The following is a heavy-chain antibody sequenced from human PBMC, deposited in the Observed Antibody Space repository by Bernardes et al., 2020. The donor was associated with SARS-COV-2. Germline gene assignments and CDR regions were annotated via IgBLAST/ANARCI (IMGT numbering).Heavy chain of an antibody. V-gene: IGHV4-59*01. Sequence: SETLSLTCTVSGGSMTSDYWSWIRQTPGKGLEWIGHIYSRGSTNYNPSLNSRVTLSVDLSKNQFSLNLRSVTAADTAVYYCVRGHYCSTSSCSENCFDPWGQGTLVTVSS. CDR1: GGSMTSDY. CDR2: IYSRGST. D-gene: IGHD2-2*01. J-gene: IGHJ5*02. CDR3: VRGHYCSTSSCSENCFDP.